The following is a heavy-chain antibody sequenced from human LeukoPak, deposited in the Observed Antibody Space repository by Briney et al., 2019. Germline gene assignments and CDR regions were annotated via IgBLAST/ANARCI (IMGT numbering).Heavy chain of an antibody. J-gene: IGHJ4*02. V-gene: IGHV1-69*01. CDR3: ARELGRGGSKLGEGY. CDR1: GGTFSSYA. D-gene: IGHD2-15*01. Sequence: GSSVKVSCKASGGTFSSYAISWVRQAPGQGLEWMGGIIPIFGTANYAQKFQGRVTITADESTSTAYMELSSLRSEDTAVYYCARELGRGGSKLGEGYWGQGTLVTVSS. CDR2: IIPIFGTA.